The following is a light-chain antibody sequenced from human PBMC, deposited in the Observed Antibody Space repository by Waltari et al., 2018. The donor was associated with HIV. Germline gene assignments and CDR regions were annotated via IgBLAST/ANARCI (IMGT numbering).Light chain of an antibody. CDR1: ALAKQY. CDR3: QSADSSGSNFV. V-gene: IGLV3-25*02. Sequence: SYELTQPPSVSVSPGQPARITCSGDALAKQYAYWYQQKPGQAPLSIIYKESERPSGIPERFSGYSSGTTVTLTISGVQAEEEADYYCQSADSSGSNFVFGSGTKVTVL. CDR2: KES. J-gene: IGLJ1*01.